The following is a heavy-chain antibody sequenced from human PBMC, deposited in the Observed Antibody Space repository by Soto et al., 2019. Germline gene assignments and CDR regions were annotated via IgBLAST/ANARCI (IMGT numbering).Heavy chain of an antibody. CDR2: VKHSPKNYGT. Sequence: GGSLRLCCTGSGFALSGSTIHWVRQASGKGPGWVASVKHSPKNYGTEYAASVRGRFTISRDESQSSLFLQMNNLKTDDTAVYYCVRNDLGGLVPWGQGTLVTVSS. CDR3: VRNDLGGLVP. CDR1: GFALSGST. V-gene: IGHV3-72*01. J-gene: IGHJ5*02. D-gene: IGHD3-16*01.